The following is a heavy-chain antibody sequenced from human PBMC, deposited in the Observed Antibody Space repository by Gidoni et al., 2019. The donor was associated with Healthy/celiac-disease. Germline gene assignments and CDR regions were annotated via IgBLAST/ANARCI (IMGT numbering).Heavy chain of an antibody. CDR2: IYYSGST. CDR3: ARSKSWYYFDY. CDR1: GGSISSYY. V-gene: IGHV4-59*01. J-gene: IGHJ4*02. Sequence: QLQLQESGPVLVTPSETLSLTCTVSGGSISSYYWSWIRQPPGKGLEWIGYIYYSGSTNYNPSLKSRVTISVDTSKNQFSLKLSSVTAADTAVYYCARSKSWYYFDYWGQGTLVTVSS. D-gene: IGHD1-20*01.